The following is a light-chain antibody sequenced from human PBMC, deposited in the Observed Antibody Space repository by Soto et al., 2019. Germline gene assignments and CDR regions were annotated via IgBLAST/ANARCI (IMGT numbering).Light chain of an antibody. V-gene: IGKV3-20*01. CDR3: HQYGSSVLT. J-gene: IGKJ4*01. CDR2: GAS. Sequence: EIVLTQSPGTLSLSPWDGATLSCRASQSVSNNYLAWYQQKPGQAPRLLIYGASNRATGIPARFSGSGSGTDFTLTISSLEPEDFAVYYCHQYGSSVLTFGGGTKVDIK. CDR1: QSVSNNY.